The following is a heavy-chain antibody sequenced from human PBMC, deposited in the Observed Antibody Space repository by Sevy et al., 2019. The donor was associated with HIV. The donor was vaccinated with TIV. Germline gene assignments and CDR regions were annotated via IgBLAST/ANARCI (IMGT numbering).Heavy chain of an antibody. CDR1: GYTFTDNY. CDR3: AREAGSTYYGLIDF. Sequence: ASVKVSCKASGYTFTDNYVHWVRQAPGQGLEWMGRINPKSGGTKYAQNFQGRFTMTRDTSISTAYMEGTRRRFHYTALYYCAREAGSTYYGLIDFWGQGSLVTVSS. CDR2: INPKSGGT. V-gene: IGHV1-2*06. J-gene: IGHJ4*02. D-gene: IGHD1-26*01.